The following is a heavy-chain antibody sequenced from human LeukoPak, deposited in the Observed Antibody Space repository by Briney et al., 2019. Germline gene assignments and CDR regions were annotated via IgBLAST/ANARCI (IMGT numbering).Heavy chain of an antibody. V-gene: IGHV3-23*01. CDR2: ISGSGGST. CDR3: AKSFWDVSSGCYGHY. J-gene: IGHJ4*02. Sequence: GGSLRLSCAASGFTFSSYARSWVRPAPGKGLEWVSAISGSGGSTYYADSVRGRFTISRHNSKNTLYLQMNSLRAEDTAVYYCAKSFWDVSSGCYGHYWGQGTLVTVSS. CDR1: GFTFSSYA. D-gene: IGHD6-19*01.